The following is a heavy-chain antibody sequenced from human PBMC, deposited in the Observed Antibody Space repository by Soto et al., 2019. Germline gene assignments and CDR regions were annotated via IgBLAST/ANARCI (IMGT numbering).Heavy chain of an antibody. D-gene: IGHD2-15*01. CDR1: EFTFSSYA. CDR2: ISFDGTKE. Sequence: QLVESGGRGVQPGRSLRLSCEASEFTFSSYAMHWVRQDPGRGLEWVALISFDGTKEYYADSVKGRFIISRDNSKSMVYLQMDSLRPNDTAIYYCARPIPRWSYHYGMDVWGQGTTVTVS. CDR3: ARPIPRWSYHYGMDV. J-gene: IGHJ6*02. V-gene: IGHV3-30*03.